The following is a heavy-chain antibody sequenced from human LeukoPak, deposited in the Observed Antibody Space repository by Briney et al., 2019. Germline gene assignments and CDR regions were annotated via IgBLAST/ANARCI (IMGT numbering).Heavy chain of an antibody. D-gene: IGHD5-12*01. CDR1: GYSISSGYY. Sequence: SETLSLTCTVSGYSISSGYYWGWIRQLPGKGLEWIGSIYHSGSTYYNPSLKSRVTISVDTSKNQFSLKLSSVTAADTAVYYCARGLDVATIVYWGQGTLVTVSS. V-gene: IGHV4-38-2*02. J-gene: IGHJ4*02. CDR3: ARGLDVATIVY. CDR2: IYHSGST.